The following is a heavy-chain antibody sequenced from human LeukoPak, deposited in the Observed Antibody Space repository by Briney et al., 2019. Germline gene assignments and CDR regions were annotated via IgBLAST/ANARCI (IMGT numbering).Heavy chain of an antibody. CDR2: ISAYNGNT. CDR3: ARAVRYFDWSDPFDY. V-gene: IGHV1-18*01. J-gene: IGHJ4*02. Sequence: ASVKLSCKASGYTFTSYGISWVRQAPGQGLEWMGWISAYNGNTNYAQKLQGRVTMTTDTSTSTAYMELRSLRSDDTAVYYCARAVRYFDWSDPFDYWGQGTLVTVSS. CDR1: GYTFTSYG. D-gene: IGHD3-9*01.